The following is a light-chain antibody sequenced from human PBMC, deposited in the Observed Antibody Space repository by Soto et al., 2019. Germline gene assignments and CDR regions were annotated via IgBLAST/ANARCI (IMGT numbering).Light chain of an antibody. Sequence: DVQMTQSPSTLSASVGDRVTITCRASQNITGWLAWHQQKPGKAPRLLIYKASTLQSGVPSRFSGSGYGTDFTLTINSLQPDDFASYYCQQYNIYLTFGQGTKVEIK. CDR3: QQYNIYLT. V-gene: IGKV1-5*03. J-gene: IGKJ1*01. CDR1: QNITGW. CDR2: KAS.